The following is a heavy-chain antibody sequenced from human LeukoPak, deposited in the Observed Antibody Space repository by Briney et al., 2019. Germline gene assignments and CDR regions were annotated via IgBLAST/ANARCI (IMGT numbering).Heavy chain of an antibody. D-gene: IGHD4-17*01. CDR1: GFTFSSYG. Sequence: PGGSLRLSCAASGFTFSSYGMSWVRQAPGKGLEWVSLISGSGDITYYADSVKGRFTVSRDNSRNTLYLQMSSLRAEDTAVYYCARALNSDDYGDYETLLDWYFDLWGRGTLVIVSS. J-gene: IGHJ2*01. CDR3: ARALNSDDYGDYETLLDWYFDL. CDR2: ISGSGDIT. V-gene: IGHV3-23*01.